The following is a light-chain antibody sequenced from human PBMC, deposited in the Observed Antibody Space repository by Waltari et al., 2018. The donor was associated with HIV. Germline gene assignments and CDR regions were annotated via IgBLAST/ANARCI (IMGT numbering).Light chain of an antibody. CDR3: QVWDGSGDHPDVV. CDR1: NIERYS. J-gene: IGLJ2*01. Sequence: SYVLTQAPSVSVAPGQAAGLTCGGKNIERYSVHCYHQKPGQAPVLAVYDDSERPSGIPERFSGSSSEDTATLAISRVEAGDEADYYCQVWDGSGDHPDVVFGGGTKLTVL. V-gene: IGLV3-21*02. CDR2: DDS.